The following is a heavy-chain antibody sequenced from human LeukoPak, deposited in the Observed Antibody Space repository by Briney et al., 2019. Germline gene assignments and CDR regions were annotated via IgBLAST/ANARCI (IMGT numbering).Heavy chain of an antibody. J-gene: IGHJ4*02. CDR3: VREKGMATLDY. CDR1: GFTFSSYA. CDR2: ISSSSNYI. Sequence: GGSLRLSCAASGFTFSSYAMSWVRQAPGKGLEWVSSISSSSNYIYYADSVKGRFTISRDNAKNSLYLQMNSLRAEDTAVYYCVREKGMATLDYWGQGTLVTVSS. D-gene: IGHD5-24*01. V-gene: IGHV3-21*01.